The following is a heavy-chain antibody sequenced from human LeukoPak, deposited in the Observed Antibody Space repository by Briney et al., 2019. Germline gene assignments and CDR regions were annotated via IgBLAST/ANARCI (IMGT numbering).Heavy chain of an antibody. V-gene: IGHV5-51*01. J-gene: IGHJ4*02. CDR3: ARAYDSSGYYFYY. D-gene: IGHD3-22*01. CDR2: IYPGDSDT. Sequence: GESLKISCKGPGYSFTSYWIGWVRQMPGKGLEWMGIIYPGDSDTRYSPSFQGQVTISADKSISTAYLQWSSLKASDTAMYYCARAYDSSGYYFYYWGQGTLVTVSS. CDR1: GYSFTSYW.